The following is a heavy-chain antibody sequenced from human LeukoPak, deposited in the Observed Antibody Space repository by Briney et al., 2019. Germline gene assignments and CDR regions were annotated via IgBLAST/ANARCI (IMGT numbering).Heavy chain of an antibody. D-gene: IGHD5-18*01. Sequence: GGSLRLSCAASGFTFNNYAMNWVRQAPGKGLEWVSAISGSGGSTYYADSVKGRFTISRDNSKNTLYLQMNSLRAEDTAVYYCAKVGAMVHFDCWGQGTLVTVSS. V-gene: IGHV3-23*01. CDR1: GFTFNNYA. CDR2: ISGSGGST. J-gene: IGHJ4*02. CDR3: AKVGAMVHFDC.